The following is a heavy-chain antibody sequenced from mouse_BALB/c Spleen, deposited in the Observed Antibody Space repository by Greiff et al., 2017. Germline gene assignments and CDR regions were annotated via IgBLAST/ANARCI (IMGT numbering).Heavy chain of an antibody. V-gene: IGHV7-3*02. CDR2: IRNKANGYTT. CDR1: GFTFTDYY. J-gene: IGHJ3*01. Sequence: EVMLVASGGRLVQPGGSLRLSCAPSGFTFTDYYMSWVRQPPGKALEWLGFIRNKANGYTTEYSASVKGRFTISRDNSQSILYLQMNTLRAEDSATYYCASDKGFAYWGQGTLVTVSA. CDR3: ASDKGFAY.